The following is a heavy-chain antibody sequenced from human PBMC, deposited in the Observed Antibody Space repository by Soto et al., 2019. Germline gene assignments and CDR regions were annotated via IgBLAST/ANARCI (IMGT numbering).Heavy chain of an antibody. CDR2: INAGNGNT. D-gene: IGHD2-2*01. J-gene: IGHJ3*02. CDR1: GYTFTSYA. CDR3: ARDKGIVVVPPAPFAI. Sequence: ASVKVSCKASGYTFTSYAMHWVRQAPGQRLEWMGWINAGNGNTKYSQKFQGRVTITRDTSASTAYMELSSLRSEDTAVYYCARDKGIVVVPPAPFAIWGQGTMVTVSS. V-gene: IGHV1-3*01.